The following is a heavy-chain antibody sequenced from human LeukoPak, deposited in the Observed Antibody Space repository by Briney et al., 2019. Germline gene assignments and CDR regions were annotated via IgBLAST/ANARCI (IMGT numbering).Heavy chain of an antibody. CDR1: GGSISTYY. V-gene: IGHV4-59*01. CDR2: ISNTGIT. CDR3: ARSGGYSSSWSL. J-gene: IGHJ4*02. Sequence: SETLSLTCTVSGGSISTYYWNWIRQPPGKGLEWIGYISNTGITTYNSSLKSRVTISVDTSKSQFSLELSSVTAADTAVYYCARSGGYSSSWSLWGQGTLVTVSS. D-gene: IGHD6-13*01.